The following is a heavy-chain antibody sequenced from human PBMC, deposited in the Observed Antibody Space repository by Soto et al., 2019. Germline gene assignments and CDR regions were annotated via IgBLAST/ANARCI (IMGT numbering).Heavy chain of an antibody. CDR3: AHRSRAHNGYGLFDN. J-gene: IGHJ4*02. V-gene: IGHV2-5*02. Sequence: QITLKESGPTLVKPTQTLTVACSVSGLSVSTYGAGVAWIRQPPGKALEWLGIIYWDDAKRYSPLLQTRLTTTXXXSXXQVVLTLTRVDPVDTATYYCAHRSRAHNGYGLFDNWGQGTLVTVSS. D-gene: IGHD5-12*01. CDR2: IYWDDAK. CDR1: GLSVSTYGAG.